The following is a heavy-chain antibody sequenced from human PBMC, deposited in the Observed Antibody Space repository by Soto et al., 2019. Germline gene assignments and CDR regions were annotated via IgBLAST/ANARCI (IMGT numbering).Heavy chain of an antibody. CDR1: GDTFNGYY. Sequence: SVKVSCNASGDTFNGYYMHGVRQAPGQGLERTGWIKPKSGGTNYAQKFQGRVTMTRDTSISTAYMELTRLRSDDTPAYYCAGHKEVEYSRSSPFDPWGQRTLVTASS. CDR2: IKPKSGGT. D-gene: IGHD6-6*01. V-gene: IGHV1-2*02. CDR3: AGHKEVEYSRSSPFDP. J-gene: IGHJ5*02.